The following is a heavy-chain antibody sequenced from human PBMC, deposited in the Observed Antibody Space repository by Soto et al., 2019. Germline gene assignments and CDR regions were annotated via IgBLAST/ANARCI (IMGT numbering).Heavy chain of an antibody. CDR1: GFAFSTYW. Sequence: EVQMVESGGGLVQPGGSLRLSCAASGFAFSTYWMLWVRQDPEKGLVWVSRINSDGSFTSYADSVKGRFTISRDNAKNTLYLQMNSLRAEDTAVYYCARGYYDTSGGSYYSPFDFWGQGTLVTVSS. CDR3: ARGYYDTSGGSYYSPFDF. D-gene: IGHD3-22*01. CDR2: INSDGSFT. V-gene: IGHV3-74*01. J-gene: IGHJ4*02.